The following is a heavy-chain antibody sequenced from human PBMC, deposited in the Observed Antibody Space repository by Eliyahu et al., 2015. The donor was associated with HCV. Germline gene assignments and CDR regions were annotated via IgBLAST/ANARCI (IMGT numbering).Heavy chain of an antibody. J-gene: IGHJ6*03. D-gene: IGHD3-10*01. Sequence: QLQLQESGPGLVKPSETLSLTCTVSGGSISSSSYYWGWIRQPPGKGLEWIGSIYYSGSTYYNPSLKSRVTISVDTSKNQFSLKLSSVTAADTAVYYCAREFSRESHRLYYYYYMDVWGKGTTVTVSS. CDR2: IYYSGST. V-gene: IGHV4-39*07. CDR3: AREFSRESHRLYYYYYMDV. CDR1: GGSISSSSYY.